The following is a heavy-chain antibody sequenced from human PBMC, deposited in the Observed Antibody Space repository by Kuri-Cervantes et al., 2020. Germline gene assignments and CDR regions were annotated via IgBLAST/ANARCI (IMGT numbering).Heavy chain of an antibody. CDR1: GGSFSGYY. V-gene: IGHV4-34*01. D-gene: IGHD6-19*01. CDR2: INHSGST. Sequence: SETLSLTCAVYGGSFSGYYWNWIRQPPGKGLEWIGEINHSGSTNYNPSLKSRVTISIDTSKNQFSLKLSSVTAADTAVYYCARGAGSSYYYHGMDVWGQETTVTVSS. J-gene: IGHJ6*02. CDR3: ARGAGSSYYYHGMDV.